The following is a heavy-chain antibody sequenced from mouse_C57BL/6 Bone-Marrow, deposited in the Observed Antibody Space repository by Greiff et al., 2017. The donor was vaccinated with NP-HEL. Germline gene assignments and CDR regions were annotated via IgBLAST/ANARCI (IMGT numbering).Heavy chain of an antibody. CDR3: ARRGTTVVHYAMDY. Sequence: QVQLQQSGPGLVQPSQSLSITCTVSGFSLTSYGVHWVRQSPGQGLEWLGVIWSGGGTDYNAAFISRLSISKDNSKSQVFCKMNSLQADDTAIYYCARRGTTVVHYAMDYWGQGTSVTVSS. J-gene: IGHJ4*01. CDR2: IWSGGGT. CDR1: GFSLTSYG. V-gene: IGHV2-2*01. D-gene: IGHD1-1*01.